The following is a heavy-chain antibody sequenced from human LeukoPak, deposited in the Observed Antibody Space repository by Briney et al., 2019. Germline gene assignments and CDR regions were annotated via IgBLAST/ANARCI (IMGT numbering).Heavy chain of an antibody. V-gene: IGHV3-21*01. CDR1: GFTFSSYS. D-gene: IGHD3-10*01. Sequence: PGGSLRLSCAASGFTFSSYSMNWVRQAPGKGLEWVSSISSSSSNIYYADSVKGQFTISRDNAKNSLYLQMNSLRAEDTALYYCARDLYGSGRYQRDYWGQGTLVTVSS. J-gene: IGHJ4*02. CDR2: ISSSSSNI. CDR3: ARDLYGSGRYQRDY.